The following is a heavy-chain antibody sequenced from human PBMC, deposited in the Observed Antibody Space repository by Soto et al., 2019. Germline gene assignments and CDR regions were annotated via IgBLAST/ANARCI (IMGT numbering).Heavy chain of an antibody. CDR1: GFSFSSYG. J-gene: IGHJ4*02. CDR2: VDADGSGT. CDR3: AGASGWKFDY. V-gene: IGHV3-74*01. Sequence: PGGSLRLSCAASGFSFSSYGMHWVRQAPGTGLVWVSRVDADGSGTTYAGSVKGRFSISRANAKNTVSLQMNNLRAEDTAVYYCAGASGWKFDYWGLGVLVTVSS. D-gene: IGHD1-1*01.